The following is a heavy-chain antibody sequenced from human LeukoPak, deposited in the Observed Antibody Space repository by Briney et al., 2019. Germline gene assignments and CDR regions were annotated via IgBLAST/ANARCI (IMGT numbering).Heavy chain of an antibody. V-gene: IGHV3-21*01. CDR1: GFTFSSYS. CDR2: ISSSSSYI. CDR3: ARDDSSSNAFDI. Sequence: GGSLRHSCAASGFTFSSYSMNWVRQAPGKGLEWVSSISSSSSYIYYADSVKGRFTISRDNAKNSLYLQMNSLRAEDTAVYYCARDDSSSNAFDIWGQGTMVTVSS. D-gene: IGHD6-13*01. J-gene: IGHJ3*02.